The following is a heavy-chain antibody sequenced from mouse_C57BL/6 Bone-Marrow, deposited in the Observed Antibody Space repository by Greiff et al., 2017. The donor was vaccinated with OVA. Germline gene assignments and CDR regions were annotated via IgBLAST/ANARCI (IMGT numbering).Heavy chain of an antibody. Sequence: VQLQQSGAELVMPGASVKLSCKASGYTFTSYWMHWVKHRPGPGLEWIGEIDPSDSYTNYNQKFKGKSTLTVDKSSSTAYMQLSSLTSEDSAVYYCARVYYYGSSYETWFAYWGQGTLVTVSA. J-gene: IGHJ3*01. CDR3: ARVYYYGSSYETWFAY. D-gene: IGHD1-1*01. CDR2: IDPSDSYT. CDR1: GYTFTSYW. V-gene: IGHV1-69*01.